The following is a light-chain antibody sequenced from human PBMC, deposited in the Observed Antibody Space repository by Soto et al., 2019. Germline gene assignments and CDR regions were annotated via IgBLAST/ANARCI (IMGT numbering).Light chain of an antibody. CDR1: SSDVGSYNL. J-gene: IGLJ1*01. Sequence: QSALTQPASVSGSPGQSITISCTGTSSDVGSYNLVSWYQQHPGKAPKLMIDEGSKRTSGFSNRFSGSKDGNTASLTISGLQAEDEANYYCCSYAGSSTPLYVFGTGTKLTVL. CDR3: CSYAGSSTPLYV. CDR2: EGS. V-gene: IGLV2-23*01.